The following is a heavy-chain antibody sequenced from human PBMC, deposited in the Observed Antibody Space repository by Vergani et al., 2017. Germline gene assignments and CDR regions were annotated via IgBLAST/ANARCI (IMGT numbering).Heavy chain of an antibody. CDR2: IKQDGSEK. D-gene: IGHD6-13*01. CDR3: ARDEGPHSSSWSDY. Sequence: EVQLVESGGGLVQPGGSLRLSCAASGFTFSSYWMSWVRQAPGKGLEWVANIKQDGSEKYYVDSVKGRFTISRDNAKNSLYLQMNSLRAEDTAVYYCARDEGPHSSSWSDYWGQGTLVTVSS. CDR1: GFTFSSYW. J-gene: IGHJ4*02. V-gene: IGHV3-7*03.